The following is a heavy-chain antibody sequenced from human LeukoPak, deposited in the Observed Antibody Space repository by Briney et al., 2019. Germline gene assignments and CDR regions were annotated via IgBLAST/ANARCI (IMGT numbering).Heavy chain of an antibody. D-gene: IGHD3-22*01. CDR3: GNLGGGNIIMIDDKLDY. CDR2: ISAYNGNT. Sequence: ASVKVSCKASGYTFTSYGISWVRQAPGQGLEWMGWISAYNGNTNYAQKLQGRVTMTTDTSTSTAYMELRSLRSDDTAVYYCGNLGGGNIIMIDDKLDYGGRGPLAPV. J-gene: IGHJ4*02. CDR1: GYTFTSYG. V-gene: IGHV1-18*01.